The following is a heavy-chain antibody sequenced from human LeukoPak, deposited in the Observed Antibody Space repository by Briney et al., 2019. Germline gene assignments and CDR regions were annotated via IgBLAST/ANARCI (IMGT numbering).Heavy chain of an antibody. CDR1: GGSISSYY. Sequence: SETLSLTCTVSGGSISSYYWSWIRQPPGKGLERIGYIYYSGSTNYNPSLKSRVTISVDTSKNQFSLKLSSVTAADTAVYYCARGGNTTYTYSSPPIGFDYWGQGTLVTVSS. D-gene: IGHD6-19*01. CDR3: ARGGNTTYTYSSPPIGFDY. V-gene: IGHV4-59*01. CDR2: IYYSGST. J-gene: IGHJ4*02.